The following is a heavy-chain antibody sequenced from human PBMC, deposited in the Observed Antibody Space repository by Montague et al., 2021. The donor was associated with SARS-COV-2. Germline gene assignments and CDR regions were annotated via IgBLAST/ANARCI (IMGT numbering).Heavy chain of an antibody. CDR1: GGSFSGSF. V-gene: IGHV4-34*01. J-gene: IGHJ3*02. Sequence: SETLSLTYAVYGGSFSGSFWTWIRQPPGKGLEWLGEINHRGTTKYNPSAESRVLMSVDTSKNQFALRLTSVTVADTAVYYCAKTGGFSEILADYDNPRDVPVRHRQKDVQPPRRAFDIWGQGQLVTVSS. CDR2: INHRGTT. D-gene: IGHD3-9*01. CDR3: AKTGGFSEILADYDNPRDVPVRHRQKDVQPPRRAFDI.